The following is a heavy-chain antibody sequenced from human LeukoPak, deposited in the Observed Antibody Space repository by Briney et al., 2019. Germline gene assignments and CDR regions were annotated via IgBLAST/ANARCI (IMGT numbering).Heavy chain of an antibody. V-gene: IGHV3-23*01. D-gene: IGHD2-15*01. Sequence: GGSLRLSSAASGFTFSSDAMSCVPQAPGKGREWVSAISGSGGSTSYADSAKVRFTISRDNSKNTLYLQMNSLRAEDTAVYCCAKDLSRSRYCSGGSCYSSEYFQHWGQGTLVTVSS. J-gene: IGHJ1*01. CDR3: AKDLSRSRYCSGGSCYSSEYFQH. CDR2: ISGSGGST. CDR1: GFTFSSDA.